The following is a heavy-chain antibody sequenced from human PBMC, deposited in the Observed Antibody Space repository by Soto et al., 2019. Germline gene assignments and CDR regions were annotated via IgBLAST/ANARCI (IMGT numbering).Heavy chain of an antibody. D-gene: IGHD3-10*01. V-gene: IGHV4-30-4*01. CDR3: ARTDYGTAYFDP. CDR2: IFYSGTA. Sequence: PSETLSLTCTFSCDSIISGNHYWSWIRQPPGKGLEWIGYIFYSGTAYYNPSLKSRLTISVDTSKNQFSLKLSSVTAADTAVYYCARTDYGTAYFDPWGQGSLVTVS. J-gene: IGHJ5*02. CDR1: CDSIISGNHY.